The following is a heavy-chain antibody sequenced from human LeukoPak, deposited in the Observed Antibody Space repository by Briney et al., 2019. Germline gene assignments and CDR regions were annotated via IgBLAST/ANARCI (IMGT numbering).Heavy chain of an antibody. J-gene: IGHJ4*02. D-gene: IGHD2-2*03. CDR2: ISTSGDTI. Sequence: GGSLRLSCAASGFTFSSYSMNWVRQAPGKGLEWVSFISTSGDTISYADSVKGRFTISRDNAKNSLYLQMSSLRAEDTAVYYCAIWMGNNADFTGPIDYWGQGTLVTVSS. CDR3: AIWMGNNADFTGPIDY. CDR1: GFTFSSYS. V-gene: IGHV3-48*04.